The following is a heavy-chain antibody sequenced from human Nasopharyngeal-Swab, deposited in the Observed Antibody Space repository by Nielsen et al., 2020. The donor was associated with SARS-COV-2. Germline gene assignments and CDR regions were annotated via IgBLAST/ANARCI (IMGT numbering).Heavy chain of an antibody. CDR1: GYTFSSYW. CDR2: TNEDGTIT. Sequence: GESLKISCTASGYTFSSYWMHWVCQVPGQGLVWVARTNEDGTITNHADSVRGRFTISRDNSKNTLFLYMNSLRAEDTAIYYCSRDLAGLAGSWGQGTLVIVSS. D-gene: IGHD3-10*01. CDR3: SRDLAGLAGS. J-gene: IGHJ4*02. V-gene: IGHV3-74*01.